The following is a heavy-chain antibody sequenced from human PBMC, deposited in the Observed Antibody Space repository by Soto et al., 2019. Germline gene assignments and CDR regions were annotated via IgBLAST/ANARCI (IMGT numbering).Heavy chain of an antibody. J-gene: IGHJ6*02. Sequence: SVKVSCKASGGTFSSYAISWVRQAPGQGLEWMGGIIPIFGTANYAQKFQGRVMITADESTSTAYMELSSLRSEDTAVYYCARNLEPGGVVISRPYYYYGMDVWGQGTTVTVSS. CDR1: GGTFSSYA. D-gene: IGHD3-3*01. V-gene: IGHV1-69*13. CDR3: ARNLEPGGVVISRPYYYYGMDV. CDR2: IIPIFGTA.